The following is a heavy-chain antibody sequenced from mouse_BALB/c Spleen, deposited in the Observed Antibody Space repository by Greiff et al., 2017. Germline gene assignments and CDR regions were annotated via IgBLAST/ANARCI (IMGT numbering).Heavy chain of an antibody. D-gene: IGHD1-2*01. CDR1: GFTFSDYG. CDR3: ARRITTATGAMDY. J-gene: IGHJ4*01. Sequence: EVQRVESGGGLVQPGGSRKLSCAASGFTFSDYGMAWVRQAPGKGPEWVAFISNLAYSIYYADTVTGRFTISRENAKNTLYLEMSSLRSEDTAMYYCARRITTATGAMDYWGQGTSVTVSS. V-gene: IGHV5-15*02. CDR2: ISNLAYSI.